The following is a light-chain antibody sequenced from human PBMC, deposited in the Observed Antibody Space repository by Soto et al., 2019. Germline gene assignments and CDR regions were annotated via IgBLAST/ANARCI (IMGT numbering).Light chain of an antibody. V-gene: IGKV4-1*01. CDR1: QSILKSSNNKNY. Sequence: DIVMTQSPDSLAVSLGERATINCKSSQSILKSSNNKNYLAWYQQKPGQPPKLLIYWASTRVSGVPDRFSGSGSGTEFTLTISSLEPEDFATYYCLQHNSYPWTFGQGTKVEIK. CDR3: LQHNSYPWT. CDR2: WAS. J-gene: IGKJ1*01.